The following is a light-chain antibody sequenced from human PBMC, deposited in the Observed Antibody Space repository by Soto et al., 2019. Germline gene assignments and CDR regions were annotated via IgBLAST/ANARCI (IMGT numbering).Light chain of an antibody. CDR1: QGISDT. Sequence: EVVMTQSPATLSVSPGESATLSCRASQGISDTLAWYQHKPGQTPRLLIYDTSTRATGTPTRFSGSRSGAEFTLTINSLQSEDFAVYYCQPYNNWPLTFGGGTKVDIK. CDR2: DTS. J-gene: IGKJ4*02. V-gene: IGKV3-15*01. CDR3: QPYNNWPLT.